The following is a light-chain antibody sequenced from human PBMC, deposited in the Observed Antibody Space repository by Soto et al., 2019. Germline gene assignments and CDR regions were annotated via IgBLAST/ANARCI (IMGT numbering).Light chain of an antibody. V-gene: IGKV1-9*01. CDR2: DAS. CDR3: QQLNGYLELT. Sequence: DIQLTQSPSFLSASVGDRVTITCRASQGISTYLAWYQQKLGKAPKLLIYDASTLQSGVPSRFSGSRSGTAFTLTISSLQPEDFATYYCQQLNGYLELTFGGGTKVDIK. J-gene: IGKJ4*01. CDR1: QGISTY.